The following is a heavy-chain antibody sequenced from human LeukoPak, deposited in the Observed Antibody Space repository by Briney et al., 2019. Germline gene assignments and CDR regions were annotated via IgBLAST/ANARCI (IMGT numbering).Heavy chain of an antibody. D-gene: IGHD6-13*01. CDR2: IWYDGSNK. CDR1: GFTFSSYG. Sequence: GGSVRLSCAASGFTFSSYGMHWVRQAPGKGLEWVAVIWYDGSNKYYADSVKARFTISRDNSMNTLYLHMNSLRAEDKAVYYCARGIAAAGWGQGTPVTVSS. V-gene: IGHV3-33*01. J-gene: IGHJ4*02. CDR3: ARGIAAAG.